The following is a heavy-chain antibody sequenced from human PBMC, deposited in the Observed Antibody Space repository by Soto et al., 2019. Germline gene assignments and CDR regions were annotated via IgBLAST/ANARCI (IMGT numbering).Heavy chain of an antibody. V-gene: IGHV3-48*02. CDR3: ATNYGERAYFFDY. CDR1: GFTFSSYS. J-gene: IGHJ4*02. D-gene: IGHD4-17*01. CDR2: ISSSSSTI. Sequence: GGSLRLSCAASGFTFSSYSMNWVRQAPGKGLEWVSYISSSSSTIYYADSVKGRLTISRDNAKNSLYLQMNSLRDEDTAVYYCATNYGERAYFFDYWGQGTLVTVSS.